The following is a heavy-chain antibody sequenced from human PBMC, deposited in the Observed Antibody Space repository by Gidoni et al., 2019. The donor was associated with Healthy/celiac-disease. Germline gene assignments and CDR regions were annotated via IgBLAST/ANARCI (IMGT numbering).Heavy chain of an antibody. CDR3: ATRDYGDQGVFDY. V-gene: IGHV4-59*01. Sequence: QVQLQESGPGLVKPSETLSLPCPVSGCSISSYYWSWIRQPPGKGLEWIGYIYYSGSTNYTPSLKSRVTISVDTSKNQFSLKLSSVTAADTAVYYCATRDYGDQGVFDYWGQGTLVTVSS. CDR1: GCSISSYY. CDR2: IYYSGST. D-gene: IGHD4-17*01. J-gene: IGHJ4*02.